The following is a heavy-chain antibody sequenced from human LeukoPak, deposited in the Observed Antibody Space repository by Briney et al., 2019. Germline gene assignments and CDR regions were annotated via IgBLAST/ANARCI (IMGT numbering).Heavy chain of an antibody. CDR1: GFTFSNFW. V-gene: IGHV3-7*03. Sequence: GESLRLSCTASGFTFSNFWMGWVRQAPGKGLEWVANIKQDETEKFYLGSVKGRFTISRDNAKNTVYLQMNSLRAEDTAVYYCARVQRWLQSDLFDYWGQGTLVTVSS. CDR3: ARVQRWLQSDLFDY. J-gene: IGHJ4*02. D-gene: IGHD5-24*01. CDR2: IKQDETEK.